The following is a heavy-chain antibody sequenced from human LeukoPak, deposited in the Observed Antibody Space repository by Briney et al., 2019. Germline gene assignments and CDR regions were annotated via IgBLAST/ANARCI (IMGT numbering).Heavy chain of an antibody. CDR1: GFTVSSNY. CDR3: ARGGGGRYLVY. V-gene: IGHV3-53*01. Sequence: PGGSLRLSCAASGFTVSSNYMSWVRQAPGKGLEWVSIIFSGGSTYYADSVKGRFTISRDNAKKSLYLQMNSLRAEDTALYYCARGGGGRYLVYWGQGTLVTVSS. J-gene: IGHJ4*02. D-gene: IGHD1-26*01. CDR2: IFSGGST.